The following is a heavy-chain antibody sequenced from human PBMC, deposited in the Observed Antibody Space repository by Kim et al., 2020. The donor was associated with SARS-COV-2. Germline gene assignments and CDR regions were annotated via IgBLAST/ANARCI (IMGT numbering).Heavy chain of an antibody. CDR1: GGTFSSYA. J-gene: IGHJ4*02. CDR3: ARDPAPRSDGIAARFSFFY. CDR2: IIPILGIA. Sequence: SVKVSCKASGGTFSSYAISWVRQAPGQGLEWMGRIIPILGIANYAQKFQGRVTITADKSTSTAYMELSSLRSEDTAVYYCARDPAPRSDGIAARFSFFYWGQGTLVTVSS. D-gene: IGHD6-6*01. V-gene: IGHV1-69*04.